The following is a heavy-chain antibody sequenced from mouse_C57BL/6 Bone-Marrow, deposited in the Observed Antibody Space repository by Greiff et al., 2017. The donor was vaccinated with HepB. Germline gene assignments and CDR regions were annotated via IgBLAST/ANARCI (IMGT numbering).Heavy chain of an antibody. V-gene: IGHV1-81*01. CDR3: APGGGGYAMDY. CDR2: IYPRSGNT. CDR1: GYTFTSYG. Sequence: VQLQQSGAELARPGASVKLSCKASGYTFTSYGISWVKQRPGQGLEWIGEIYPRSGNTYYNEKFKGKATLTADKSFSTAYMDLRSLTSEDSAVSSCAPGGGGYAMDYWGQGTSVTVSS. J-gene: IGHJ4*01.